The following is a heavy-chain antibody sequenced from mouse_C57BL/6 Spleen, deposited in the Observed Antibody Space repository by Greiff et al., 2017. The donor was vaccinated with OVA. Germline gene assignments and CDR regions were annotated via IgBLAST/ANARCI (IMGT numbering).Heavy chain of an antibody. V-gene: IGHV3-6*01. D-gene: IGHD2-5*01. CDR3: ARRDYSNSEGVFAY. CDR2: ISYDGSN. J-gene: IGHJ3*01. Sequence: EVKLLESGPGLVKPSQSLSLTCSVTGYSITSGYYWNWIRQFPGNKLEWMGYISYDGSNNYNPSLKNRISITRDTSKNQFFLKLNSVTTEDTATYYCARRDYSNSEGVFAYWGQGTLVTVSA. CDR1: GYSITSGYY.